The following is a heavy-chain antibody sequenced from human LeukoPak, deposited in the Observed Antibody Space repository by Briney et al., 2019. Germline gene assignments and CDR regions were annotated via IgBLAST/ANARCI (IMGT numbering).Heavy chain of an antibody. D-gene: IGHD3-22*01. J-gene: IGHJ4*02. V-gene: IGHV3-33*06. Sequence: PGRSLRLSCAASGFTFSSYGMHWVRQAPGKGLAWVAVIWYDGSNKYYADSVKGRFTISRDNSKNTLYLQMNSLRAEDTAVYYCAKDRETYYYDSSGLDYWGQGTLVTVSS. CDR3: AKDRETYYYDSSGLDY. CDR1: GFTFSSYG. CDR2: IWYDGSNK.